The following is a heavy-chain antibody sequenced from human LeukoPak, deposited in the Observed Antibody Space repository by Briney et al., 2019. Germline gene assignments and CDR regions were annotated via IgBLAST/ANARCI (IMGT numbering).Heavy chain of an antibody. CDR1: GGTFSSYA. CDR2: IIPIFGTA. Sequence: GASVKVSCKATGGTFSSYAISWVRQAPGQGLEWMGGIIPIFGTANYAQKFQGRVTITTDESTSTAYMELSSLRSEDTAVYYCARSPVLHCSGGSCYYTDVWGKGTTVTVSS. CDR3: ARSPVLHCSGGSCYYTDV. J-gene: IGHJ6*03. V-gene: IGHV1-69*05. D-gene: IGHD2-15*01.